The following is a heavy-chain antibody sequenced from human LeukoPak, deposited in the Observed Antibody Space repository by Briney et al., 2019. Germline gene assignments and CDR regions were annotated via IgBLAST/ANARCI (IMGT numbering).Heavy chain of an antibody. CDR3: GGGVRGVRSIDY. D-gene: IGHD3-10*01. CDR2: INAYNGET. J-gene: IGHJ4*02. V-gene: IGHV1-18*03. CDR1: VDTFTSYG. Sequence: ASVKVSCKASVDTFTSYGSSCVRPAPGQGRERRGWINAYNGETNYAQKLQGSVTMSTDTSTSTAYMERRSLSCDDVDVYSCGGGVRGVRSIDYWGQGTLVTVSS.